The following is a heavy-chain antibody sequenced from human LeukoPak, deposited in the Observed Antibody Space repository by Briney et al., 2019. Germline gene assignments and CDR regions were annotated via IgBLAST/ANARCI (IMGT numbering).Heavy chain of an antibody. CDR3: ARDRRGYSYPYHFDY. V-gene: IGHV1-2*02. CDR2: INPNSGGT. Sequence: ASVKVSCKASEYTFTGYCMHWVRQAPGQGLEWMGWINPNSGGTNYAQKFQGRVTMTRDTSISTAYMELSRLRSDDTAVYYCARDRRGYSYPYHFDYWGQGTLVTVSS. CDR1: EYTFTGYC. D-gene: IGHD5-18*01. J-gene: IGHJ4*02.